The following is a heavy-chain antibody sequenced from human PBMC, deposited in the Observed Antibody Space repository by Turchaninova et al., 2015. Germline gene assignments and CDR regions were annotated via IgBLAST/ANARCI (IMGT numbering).Heavy chain of an antibody. CDR1: GYSFSSSW. D-gene: IGHD6-19*01. Sequence: VQLVQSGAEVNKPGESLRISCKGSGYSFSSSWITWVRQMSGKGLEWMGRIDPADSNTHYSPSFQGHVTISADKSINTAYLEWSSLKASDTAMYYCAVAGLGTFDIWGQGTMVTVSS. J-gene: IGHJ3*02. CDR2: IDPADSNT. V-gene: IGHV5-10-1*03. CDR3: AVAGLGTFDI.